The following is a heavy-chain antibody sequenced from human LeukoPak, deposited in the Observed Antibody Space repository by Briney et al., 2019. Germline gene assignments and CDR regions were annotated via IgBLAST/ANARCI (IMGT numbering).Heavy chain of an antibody. CDR1: GFTFSSYG. CDR3: AKILGEYYYYYYYMDV. J-gene: IGHJ6*03. D-gene: IGHD3-16*01. Sequence: GGSLRLSCAASGFTFSSYGMHWVRQAPGKGLEWVAFIRYDGSNKYYADSVKGRFTISRDNSKNTLYLQMNSLRAEDTAVYYCAKILGEYYYYYYYMDVWGKGTTVTVSS. V-gene: IGHV3-30*02. CDR2: IRYDGSNK.